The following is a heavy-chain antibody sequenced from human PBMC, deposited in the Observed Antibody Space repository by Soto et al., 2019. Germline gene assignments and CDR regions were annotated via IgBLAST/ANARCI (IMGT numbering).Heavy chain of an antibody. CDR1: GGSISSGDYH. CDR2: IYYSGST. CDR3: ARVGGFGATTIDY. J-gene: IGHJ4*02. D-gene: IGHD3-10*01. V-gene: IGHV4-30-4*01. Sequence: PSETLSLTCTVSGGSISSGDYHWSWIRQPPGKGLEWIGYIYYSGSTYYNPSLKSRVTISVDTSKNQFSLKLSSVTAADTAVYYCARVGGFGATTIDYWGQGTLVTVSS.